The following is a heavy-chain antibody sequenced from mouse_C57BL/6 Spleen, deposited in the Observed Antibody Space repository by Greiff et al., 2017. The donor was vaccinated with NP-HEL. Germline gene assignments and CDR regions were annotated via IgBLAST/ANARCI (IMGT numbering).Heavy chain of an antibody. CDR3: ARHRNWDGYAMDY. CDR1: GFTFSSYA. D-gene: IGHD4-1*01. CDR2: ISSGGDYI. J-gene: IGHJ4*01. Sequence: EVMLVESGEGLVKPGGSLKLSCAASGFTFSSYAMSWVRQTPEKRLEWVAYISSGGDYIYYADTVKGRFTISRDNARNTLYLQMSSLKSEDTAMYYCARHRNWDGYAMDYWGQGTSVTVSS. V-gene: IGHV5S21*01.